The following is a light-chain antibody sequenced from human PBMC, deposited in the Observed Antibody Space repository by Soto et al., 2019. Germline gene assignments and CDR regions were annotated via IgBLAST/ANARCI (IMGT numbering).Light chain of an antibody. J-gene: IGLJ1*01. CDR2: DVT. V-gene: IGLV2-14*01. CDR1: SSDVGGYKY. Sequence: QSALTQPASVSGSPGQSITVSCTGTSSDVGGYKYVSWYQQHPDKAPKLIIYDVTNRPSGISNRFSGSKSGNTASLTISGLQAKDEADYYCSSYTRSSSYFFGPGTRSPS. CDR3: SSYTRSSSYF.